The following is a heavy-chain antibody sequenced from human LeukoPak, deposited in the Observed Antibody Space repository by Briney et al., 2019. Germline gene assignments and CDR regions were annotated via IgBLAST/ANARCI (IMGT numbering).Heavy chain of an antibody. D-gene: IGHD3-3*01. CDR1: GFTFSSYG. J-gene: IGHJ4*02. Sequence: GGSLRLSCGASGFTFSSYGMSWVRQAPGKGLEWVSAISGSGGSSYYADSVKGRFTISRDNSKNTLSLQMNSLRAEDTAIYYCAKTPIAVRIFGDDHWGQGTLVTVSS. CDR2: ISGSGGSS. V-gene: IGHV3-23*01. CDR3: AKTPIAVRIFGDDH.